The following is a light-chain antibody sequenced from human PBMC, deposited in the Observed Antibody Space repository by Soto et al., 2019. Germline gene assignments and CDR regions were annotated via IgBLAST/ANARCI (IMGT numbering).Light chain of an antibody. J-gene: IGKJ4*01. CDR1: QAIGSW. Sequence: DIQMTQSPSSLSASVGDRVTITCRASQAIGSWLAWYQQKPGKAPTSLIYDASNLQTEVPSRFSGSGSGTDFTLTISGLQPEDSATYYCQQYNSYPHTFGGGTIVEIK. V-gene: IGKV1D-16*01. CDR3: QQYNSYPHT. CDR2: DAS.